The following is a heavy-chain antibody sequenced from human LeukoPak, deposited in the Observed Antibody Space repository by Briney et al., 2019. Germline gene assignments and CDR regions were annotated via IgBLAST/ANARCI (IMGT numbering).Heavy chain of an antibody. CDR2: IHTSGNS. D-gene: IGHD6-6*01. CDR1: GGSISSGTSY. J-gene: IGHJ4*02. V-gene: IGHV4-61*02. CDR3: AREGSSTARPFVSNDY. Sequence: SQTLSLTCTVAGGSISSGTSYWSWIRQPAGKGLEWIGRIHTSGNSDYNPSLKSRVTMSVDTSKNQFSLKVRSVTAADTAVYYCAREGSSTARPFVSNDYWGQGTLVTVSS.